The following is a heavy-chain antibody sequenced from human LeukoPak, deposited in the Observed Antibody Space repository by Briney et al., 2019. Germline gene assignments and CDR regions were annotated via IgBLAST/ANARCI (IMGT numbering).Heavy chain of an antibody. CDR2: IYPGDSDT. V-gene: IGHV5-51*01. Sequence: GESPKISCKGSGYIFTNYWIGWVRQMPGKSLEWMAIIYPGDSDTRYSPSFRGQVTISADKSITTAYLQWSSLRASDTAMYYCASSHSGDSYYWGQGTLVTVSS. D-gene: IGHD6-19*01. CDR3: ASSHSGDSYY. J-gene: IGHJ4*02. CDR1: GYIFTNYW.